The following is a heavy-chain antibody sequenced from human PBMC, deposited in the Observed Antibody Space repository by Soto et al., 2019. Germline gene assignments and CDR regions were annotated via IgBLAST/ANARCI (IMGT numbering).Heavy chain of an antibody. CDR3: ARAWVSIAAPKWFDP. CDR1: GGSISRGGYS. J-gene: IGHJ5*02. V-gene: IGHV4-30-2*01. CDR2: IYHSGST. Sequence: SETLSLTCAVSGGSISRGGYSRSWIRQPPGKGLEWIGYIYHSGSTYYNPSLKSRVTISVDRSKNQFSLKLSSVTAADTAVYYCARAWVSIAAPKWFDPWGQGTLVTVSS. D-gene: IGHD6-6*01.